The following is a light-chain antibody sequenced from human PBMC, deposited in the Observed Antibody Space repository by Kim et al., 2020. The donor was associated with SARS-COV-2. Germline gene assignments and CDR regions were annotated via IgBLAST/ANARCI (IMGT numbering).Light chain of an antibody. J-gene: IGKJ5*01. V-gene: IGKV3-20*01. CDR2: GAS. CDR1: QSVSGTY. CDR3: QQYGSSQIT. Sequence: EIVLTQSPGTLSLSPGERATLSCRASQSVSGTYFAWYQQKPGQAPRLLSSGASTRATGIPDRVSGTGSGTDFTLTISRLEPEDFAVYYCQQYGSSQITFGQGTRLEIK.